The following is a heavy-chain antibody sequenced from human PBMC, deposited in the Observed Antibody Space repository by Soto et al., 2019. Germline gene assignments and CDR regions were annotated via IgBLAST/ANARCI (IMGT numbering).Heavy chain of an antibody. D-gene: IGHD3-10*01. V-gene: IGHV1-3*01. CDR3: ARDLAFGLSDY. CDR1: GYTFTSYA. CDR2: INAGNGNT. Sequence: QVQLVQSGAEVKKPGASVKVSCKASGYTFTSYAIHWVRQAPGQRLEWMGWINAGNGNTKYSQKFQGRVTITRDTSASTAYMEPSSLRSEDTAVYYRARDLAFGLSDYWGQGTLVNGSS. J-gene: IGHJ4*02.